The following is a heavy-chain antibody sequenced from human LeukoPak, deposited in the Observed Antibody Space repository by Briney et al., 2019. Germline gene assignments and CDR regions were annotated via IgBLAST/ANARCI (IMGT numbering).Heavy chain of an antibody. D-gene: IGHD4-17*01. J-gene: IGHJ4*02. CDR1: GYSFISHW. CDR3: ARGDYGDFRVFYTLFDY. V-gene: IGHV5-51*01. Sequence: GESLKISCKGSGYSFISHWIGWVRQVPGKGLEWMGIIYPGDSDTRYSPSFQGQVTISADKSISTAYLQWSSLKASDTAMYYCARGDYGDFRVFYTLFDYWGQGTLVTVSS. CDR2: IYPGDSDT.